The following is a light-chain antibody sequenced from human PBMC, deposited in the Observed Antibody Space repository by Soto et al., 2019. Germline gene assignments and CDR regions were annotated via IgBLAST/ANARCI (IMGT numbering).Light chain of an antibody. V-gene: IGKV3D-20*02. J-gene: IGKJ5*01. CDR2: DAS. Sequence: ETVLTQSLGTLSVSPGERVVLYCIASQSVSSNFIALYQQKPGQAPRLLISDASNRATGVPDRFSGSGSGTDFTLTISSLQPEDFATYYCQQSYSTPLTFGGGRRLENK. CDR1: QSVSSNF. CDR3: QQSYSTPLT.